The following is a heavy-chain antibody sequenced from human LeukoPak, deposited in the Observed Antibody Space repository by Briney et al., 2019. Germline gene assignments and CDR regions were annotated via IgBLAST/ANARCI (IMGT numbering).Heavy chain of an antibody. V-gene: IGHV3-30-3*01. J-gene: IGHJ6*02. CDR2: ISYDGSNE. Sequence: GRSLRLSCAASGFTFSSYAMHWVRQAPGKGLEWVAVISYDGSNEYYADSVKGRFTISRDNSKNTLYLQMNSLRAEDTAVYYCARGPDSSGWYGMDVWGQGTSVTVSS. CDR3: ARGPDSSGWYGMDV. CDR1: GFTFSSYA. D-gene: IGHD6-19*01.